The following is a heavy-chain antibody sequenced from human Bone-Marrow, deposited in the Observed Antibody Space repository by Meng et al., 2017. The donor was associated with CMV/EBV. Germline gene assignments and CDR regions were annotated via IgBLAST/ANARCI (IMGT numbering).Heavy chain of an antibody. CDR1: AGTFSSYT. D-gene: IGHD4-11*01. CDR2: IIPILGIA. J-gene: IGHJ6*02. V-gene: IGHV1-69*04. Sequence: SVKVSCKASAGTFSSYTISWVRQAPGQGLEWMGRIIPILGIANYAQKFQGRVTITADKSTSTAYMELSSLRSEDTAVYYCARDSGWTTVTTYQGYGMDVWGQGTTVTVSS. CDR3: ARDSGWTTVTTYQGYGMDV.